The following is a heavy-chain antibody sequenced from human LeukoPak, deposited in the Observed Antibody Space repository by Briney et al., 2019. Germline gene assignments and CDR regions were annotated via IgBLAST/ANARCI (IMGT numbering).Heavy chain of an antibody. CDR3: ARSNNDGDYLGVGFDY. J-gene: IGHJ4*02. D-gene: IGHD4-17*01. Sequence: VASVKVSCTTSGYTFDNYAINWVRQAPGQGLEWMGWTNTNTGNPTNAQGFTGRFVFSLDTSVRTAYLQISSLKTEDTAVYYCARSNNDGDYLGVGFDYWGQGALVTVSS. V-gene: IGHV7-4-1*02. CDR2: TNTNTGNP. CDR1: GYTFDNYA.